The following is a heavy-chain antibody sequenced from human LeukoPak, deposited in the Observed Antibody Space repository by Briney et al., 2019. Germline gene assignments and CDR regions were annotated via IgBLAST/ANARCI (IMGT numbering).Heavy chain of an antibody. CDR1: GGSFSGYY. CDR3: ARGDDGDYVFGY. CDR2: INHSGST. Sequence: KPSETLSLTCAVYGGSFSGYYWSWIRQPPGKGLEWIGEINHSGSTNYNPSLKSRVTISVDKSKNQFSLKLSSVTAADTAVYYCARGDDGDYVFGYWGQGTLVTVSS. D-gene: IGHD4-17*01. V-gene: IGHV4-34*01. J-gene: IGHJ4*02.